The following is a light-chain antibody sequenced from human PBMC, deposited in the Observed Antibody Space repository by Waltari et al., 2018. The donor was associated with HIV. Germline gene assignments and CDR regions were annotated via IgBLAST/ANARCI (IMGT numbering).Light chain of an antibody. J-gene: IGLJ1*01. CDR1: SSDVGAHNY. CDR2: DVN. Sequence: QSALTQPASVSGSPGPSITLSCTGTSSDVGAHNYVSWYQKPPGQAPKLIIYDVNYRPSGISSRFSGSKSGNTASLTISGRQAEDEADYYCSSYTGSDTLLGVFGTGTKVTVL. V-gene: IGLV2-14*01. CDR3: SSYTGSDTLLGV.